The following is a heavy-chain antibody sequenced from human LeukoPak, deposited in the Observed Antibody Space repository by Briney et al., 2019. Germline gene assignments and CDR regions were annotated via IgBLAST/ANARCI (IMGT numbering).Heavy chain of an antibody. V-gene: IGHV3-7*01. CDR2: LQDDGSDT. J-gene: IGHJ4*02. Sequence: QPGGSLRLSCAASGFTFGGYLMTWVRQAPGKGLEWVANLQDDGSDTYHVDSAKGRFTISRDNAKNSLFLQMNSLRVEDTALYYCVRGGFNLDYWGQGTLVTVSS. CDR3: VRGGFNLDY. CDR1: GFTFGGYL.